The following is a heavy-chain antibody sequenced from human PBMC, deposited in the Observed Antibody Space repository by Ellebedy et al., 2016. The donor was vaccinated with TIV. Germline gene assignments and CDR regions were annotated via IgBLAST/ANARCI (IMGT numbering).Heavy chain of an antibody. D-gene: IGHD3-16*01. Sequence: PGGSLRLSCAASGFTFSGYGMHWVRQTPGKGLEWLAVISYNGNSHFYADSVNGRITISRDNSKNTLYLQMNSLRAEDTAVYYCAKDLRPLWGGAMDSWGRGAPVTVSS. V-gene: IGHV3-30*18. CDR1: GFTFSGYG. J-gene: IGHJ4*02. CDR3: AKDLRPLWGGAMDS. CDR2: ISYNGNSH.